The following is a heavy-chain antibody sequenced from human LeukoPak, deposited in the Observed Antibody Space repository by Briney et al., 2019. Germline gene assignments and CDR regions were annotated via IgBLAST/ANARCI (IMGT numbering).Heavy chain of an antibody. D-gene: IGHD3-22*01. J-gene: IGHJ4*02. CDR3: ARVDYDSSGYYYGVIGY. V-gene: IGHV1-18*01. CDR1: GYTFTSYG. CDR2: ISAYNGNT. Sequence: GASVKVSCKASGYTFTSYGISWVRQAPGQGLEWMGWISAYNGNTNYAQKLQGRVTMTTDTSTSTAYMELRSLRSDDTAVYHCARVDYDSSGYYYGVIGYWGQGTLVTVSS.